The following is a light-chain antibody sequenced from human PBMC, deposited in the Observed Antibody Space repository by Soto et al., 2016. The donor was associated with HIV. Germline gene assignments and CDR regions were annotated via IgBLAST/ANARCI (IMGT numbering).Light chain of an antibody. CDR1: QSISTW. CDR3: QQYSSLPLT. CDR2: KAS. J-gene: IGKJ4*01. Sequence: DIQMTQSPSTLSTSVGDRVTITCRASQSISTWLAWYRQKPGKAPKFLIYKASNLESGVPSRFSGSGSGTAFTLTISSLQPDDFATYYCQQYSSLPLTFGGGTKVEIK. V-gene: IGKV1-5*03.